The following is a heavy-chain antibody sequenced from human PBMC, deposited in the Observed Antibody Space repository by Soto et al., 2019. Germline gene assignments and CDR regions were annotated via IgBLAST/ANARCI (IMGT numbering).Heavy chain of an antibody. CDR3: ASSRSANPVAFDI. CDR1: GYTFTSHL. CDR2: IRVYNDNT. J-gene: IGHJ3*02. Sequence: GASVKVSCKASGYTFTSHLISWVRQAPGQGPEWMGWIRVYNDNTTHAQKFRGRVTMTTDTSTSTAYMELRSLRSDDTAFYYCASSRSANPVAFDIWGQGTMVTVSS. V-gene: IGHV1-18*04. D-gene: IGHD1-26*01.